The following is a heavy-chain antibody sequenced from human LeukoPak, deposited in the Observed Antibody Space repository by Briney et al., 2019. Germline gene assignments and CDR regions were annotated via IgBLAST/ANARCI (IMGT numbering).Heavy chain of an antibody. J-gene: IGHJ4*02. CDR1: GGSVGSGSYC. D-gene: IGHD3-10*01. CDR3: ARGRSNFRY. CDR2: ISYSGRT. V-gene: IGHV4-61*01. Sequence: SETLSLTCTVSGGSVGSGSYCWSWIRLPPGKGLEWIGYISYSGRTIYNPSLKGRVTISVGTSKNQFSLELSSVIAADTAVYYCARGRSNFRYWGQGTLVSVSS.